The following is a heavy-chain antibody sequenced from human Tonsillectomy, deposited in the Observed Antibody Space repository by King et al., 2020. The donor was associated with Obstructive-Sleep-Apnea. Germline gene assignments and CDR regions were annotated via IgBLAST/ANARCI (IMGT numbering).Heavy chain of an antibody. D-gene: IGHD5-24*01. Sequence: VQLQESGPGLVKPSGTLSLTCAVSGGSISSTNWWSWVRQPPGKGLRWIGEIHHSGSANYNPSLKSRVTISGDKSKNQFSLKLSSVTAADTAVYYCARVTWRPYYDGMDVWGQGTTVTVSS. J-gene: IGHJ6*02. CDR2: IHHSGSA. CDR3: ARVTWRPYYDGMDV. CDR1: GGSISSTNW. V-gene: IGHV4-4*02.